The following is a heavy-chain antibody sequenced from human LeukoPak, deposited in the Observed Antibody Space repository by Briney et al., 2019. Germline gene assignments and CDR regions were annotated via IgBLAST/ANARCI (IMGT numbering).Heavy chain of an antibody. D-gene: IGHD3-22*01. CDR1: GGSISSYY. V-gene: IGHV4-59*08. CDR2: IYYSGST. J-gene: IGHJ5*02. Sequence: KPSETLSLTCTVSGGSISSYYWSWIRQPPGKGLEWIGYIYYSGSTNYNPSLKSRVTISVDTYKNQFSLKLSSVTAADTAVYYCARHLSSVVITRPNWFDPWGQGTLVTVSS. CDR3: ARHLSSVVITRPNWFDP.